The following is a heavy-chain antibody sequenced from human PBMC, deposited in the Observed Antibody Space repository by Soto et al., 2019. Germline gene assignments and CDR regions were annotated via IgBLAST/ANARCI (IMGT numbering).Heavy chain of an antibody. CDR1: GGSISSYY. J-gene: IGHJ4*02. CDR3: ARGASAVATPHYFDY. V-gene: IGHV4-59*01. D-gene: IGHD2-15*01. Sequence: SETLSLTCTVSGGSISSYYWSWIRQPPGKGLEWIGYIYYSGSTNYNPSLKSRVTISVDTSKNQFSLKLSSVTAADTAVYYCARGASAVATPHYFDYWGQGTLVTVSS. CDR2: IYYSGST.